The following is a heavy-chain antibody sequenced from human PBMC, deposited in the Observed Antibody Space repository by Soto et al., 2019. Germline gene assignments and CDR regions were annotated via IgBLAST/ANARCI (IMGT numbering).Heavy chain of an antibody. CDR3: ARGDPYYGMDV. CDR2: ISYDGSNK. J-gene: IGHJ6*02. V-gene: IGHV3-30*09. CDR1: GFTFSNYI. Sequence: QVQLVESGGDVVQPGGSLRLSCAASGFTFSNYIFYWVRQAPGKGPEWVAAISYDGSNKQYADSVKGRFAISRDNPGNSLALQMNSLRGDDTALDYCARGDPYYGMDVWGQGTTVIVS.